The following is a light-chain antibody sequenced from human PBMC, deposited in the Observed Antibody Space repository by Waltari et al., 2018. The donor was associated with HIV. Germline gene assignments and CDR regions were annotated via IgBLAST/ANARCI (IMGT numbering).Light chain of an antibody. V-gene: IGLV2-23*02. CDR2: EVS. J-gene: IGLJ2*01. CDR1: SSDVGSYNL. CDR3: CSYAGSSTLI. Sequence: QSALTQPASVSGSPGQSITISCTGTSSDVGSYNLVSWYQQNPDKAPKLMIYEVSKRPSGVSNRFSGSKSVNTASLTISGLQAEDEAAYYCCSYAGSSTLIFGGGTKLTVL.